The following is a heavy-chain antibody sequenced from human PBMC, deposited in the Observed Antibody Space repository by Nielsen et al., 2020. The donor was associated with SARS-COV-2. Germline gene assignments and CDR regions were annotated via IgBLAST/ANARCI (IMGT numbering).Heavy chain of an antibody. V-gene: IGHV3-23*01. J-gene: IGHJ4*02. D-gene: IGHD3-10*01. Sequence: RGSLRLSCAASGFTFSSYAMSWVRQAPGKGLEWVSAISGSGGSTYYADSVKGRFTISRDNSKNTLYLQMNSLRAEDTAVYYCARPGSGSYRAWLDYWGQGTLVTVSS. CDR2: ISGSGGST. CDR3: ARPGSGSYRAWLDY. CDR1: GFTFSSYA.